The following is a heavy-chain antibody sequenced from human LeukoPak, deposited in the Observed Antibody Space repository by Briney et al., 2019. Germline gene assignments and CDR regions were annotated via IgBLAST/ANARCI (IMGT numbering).Heavy chain of an antibody. D-gene: IGHD2-2*01. CDR2: ISYDGSNK. V-gene: IGHV3-30-3*01. J-gene: IGHJ6*02. CDR1: GSTFSSYA. Sequence: GGSLRLSCAASGSTFSSYAMHWVRQAPGKGLEWVAVISYDGSNKYYADSVKGRFTISRDNSKNTLYLQMNSLRAEDAAVYYCARVRAGYCTSTSCYTGMDVWGQGTTVTVSS. CDR3: ARVRAGYCTSTSCYTGMDV.